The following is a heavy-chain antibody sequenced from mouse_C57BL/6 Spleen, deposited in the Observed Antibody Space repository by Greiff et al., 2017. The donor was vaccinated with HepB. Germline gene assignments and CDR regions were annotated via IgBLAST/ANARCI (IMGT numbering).Heavy chain of an antibody. J-gene: IGHJ3*01. CDR3: ARNEYSSWFAY. CDR1: GYTFTDYN. V-gene: IGHV1-22*01. D-gene: IGHD5-2*01. CDR2: INPNNGGT. Sequence: VHVKQSGPELVKPGASVKMSCKASGYTFTDYNMHWVKQSHGKSLEWIGYINPNNGGTSYNQKFKGKATLTVNKSSTTAYMELRSLTSEDTAVYYCARNEYSSWFAYWGQGTLVTVSA.